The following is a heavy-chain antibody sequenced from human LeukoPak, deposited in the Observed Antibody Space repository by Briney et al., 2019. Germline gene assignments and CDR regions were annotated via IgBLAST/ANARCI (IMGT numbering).Heavy chain of an antibody. D-gene: IGHD4/OR15-4a*01. J-gene: IGHJ3*02. CDR1: GFTFSSYS. CDR2: ISSSSSYI. V-gene: IGHV3-21*01. CDR3: ARDDSGPQAFDI. Sequence: GGSLRLSCAASGFTFSSYSMNWVRQAPGKGLEWVSSISSSSSYIYYADSVKGRFTISRDNAKNSLYLQMNSLRAEDTAVYYCARDDSGPQAFDIWGQGTMVTVSS.